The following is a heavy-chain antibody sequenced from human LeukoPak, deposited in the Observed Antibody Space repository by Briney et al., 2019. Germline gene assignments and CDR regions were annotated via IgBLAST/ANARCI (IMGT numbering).Heavy chain of an antibody. J-gene: IGHJ5*02. D-gene: IGHD3-3*01. V-gene: IGHV1-2*02. Sequence: ASVKVSCKASGYTFTGYYMHWVRQAPGHGLEWMGWINPNSGGTNYAQKFQGRVTMTRDTSISTAYMELSRLRSDDTAVYYCAREQGAITIFGVAQYNWFDPWGQGTLVTVSS. CDR3: AREQGAITIFGVAQYNWFDP. CDR1: GYTFTGYY. CDR2: INPNSGGT.